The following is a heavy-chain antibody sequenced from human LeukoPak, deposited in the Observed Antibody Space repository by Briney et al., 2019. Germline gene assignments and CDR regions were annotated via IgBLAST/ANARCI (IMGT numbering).Heavy chain of an antibody. V-gene: IGHV3-23*01. CDR2: ISGSGGTT. CDR1: GFTFSSYA. Sequence: GGSLRLSCAASGFTFSSYAMSWVRQAPGKGLECVSVISGSGGTTYYADSVKGRFTISRDNSNNTLYLQMNSLRAEDTAVYYCAKDQWEPPFDYWGQGTLVTVSS. J-gene: IGHJ4*02. D-gene: IGHD1-26*01. CDR3: AKDQWEPPFDY.